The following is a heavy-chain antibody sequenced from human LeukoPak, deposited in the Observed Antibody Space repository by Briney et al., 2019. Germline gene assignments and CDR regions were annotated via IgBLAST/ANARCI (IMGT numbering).Heavy chain of an antibody. D-gene: IGHD3-22*01. J-gene: IGHJ4*02. V-gene: IGHV3-23*01. CDR1: GFTFSCYG. Sequence: HAGGSLRLSCAASGFTFSCYGMSWVREAPGKGLEWVSAISGSGGSTYYADSVKGRFTISRDKSKNTLYLQMNSLRAEDTAVYYCAREGYDSSGYPFDYWGQGTLVTVSS. CDR3: AREGYDSSGYPFDY. CDR2: ISGSGGST.